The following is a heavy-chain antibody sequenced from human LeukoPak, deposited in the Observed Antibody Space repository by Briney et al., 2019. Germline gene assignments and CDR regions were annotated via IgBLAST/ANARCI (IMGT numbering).Heavy chain of an antibody. D-gene: IGHD3-10*01. V-gene: IGHV3-21*03. J-gene: IGHJ3*02. Sequence: GGSLRLSCAVSGFTFSTYSMHWVRQAPGKGLEWVSSISSSSSYMNYADSVKGRFTISRDNAKNSAFLQMNSLRLEDTALYYCAKARRDYSGSGIDAFDIWGQGTMVTVSS. CDR3: AKARRDYSGSGIDAFDI. CDR1: GFTFSTYS. CDR2: ISSSSSYM.